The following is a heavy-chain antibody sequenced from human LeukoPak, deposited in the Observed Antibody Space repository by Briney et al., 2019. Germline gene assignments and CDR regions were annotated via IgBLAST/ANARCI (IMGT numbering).Heavy chain of an antibody. V-gene: IGHV4-59*01. D-gene: IGHD3-9*01. CDR3: ARVSWFPGTSYYYMDV. Sequence: PSETLSLICAVSGGSINHYYWAWIRQPPGKGLEWIGYVHSSGSIHCNPSLKSRVTISVDTSKNEFSPKLSSVTAADTAVYYCARVSWFPGTSYYYMDVWGKGTTVTVSS. J-gene: IGHJ6*03. CDR2: VHSSGSI. CDR1: GGSINHYY.